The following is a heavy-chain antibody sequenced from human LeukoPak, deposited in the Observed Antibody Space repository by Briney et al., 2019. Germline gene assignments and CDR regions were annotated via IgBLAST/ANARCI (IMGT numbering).Heavy chain of an antibody. D-gene: IGHD4-17*01. V-gene: IGHV3-21*01. CDR3: ARTSNTVTTGASYFDY. J-gene: IGHJ4*02. Sequence: GSLRLSCAASGFTFSSYAMSWVRQAPGKGLEWVSFISSSSTYMYYADSMKGRFTISRDNAKNSLYLQMNSLRAEDTAVYYCARTSNTVTTGASYFDYWGQGILVTVSS. CDR2: ISSSSTYM. CDR1: GFTFSSYA.